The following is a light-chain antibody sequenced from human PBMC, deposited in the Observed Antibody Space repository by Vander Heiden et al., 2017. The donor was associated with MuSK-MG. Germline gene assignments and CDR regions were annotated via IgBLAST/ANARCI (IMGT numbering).Light chain of an antibody. CDR2: GAS. Sequence: EIVLTQSPGTLSLSPGERATLSSRASQSVTNTYLAWYQQKPGQAPRLLVYGASARATGIPDRFSGSGSGTDFTLTISRLEPEDFAVYYCQQYGNSPLITFGQGTRLEIK. J-gene: IGKJ5*01. V-gene: IGKV3-20*01. CDR3: QQYGNSPLIT. CDR1: QSVTNTY.